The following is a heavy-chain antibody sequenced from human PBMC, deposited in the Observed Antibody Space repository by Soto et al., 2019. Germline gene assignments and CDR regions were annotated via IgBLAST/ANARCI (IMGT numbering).Heavy chain of an antibody. CDR3: ARDRGGGYCTGTSCYSLYMDV. D-gene: IGHD2-2*02. CDR2: IYSGDNT. CDR1: GLTVGRNY. V-gene: IGHV3-66*01. Sequence: EEQLVESGGGLVQPGGSLRLSCAASGLTVGRNYMSWVRQAPGKGLEWVSVIYSGDNTYYADSVKGRFTISRDNSKNTLLLQMNSLRGEDTAVYYCARDRGGGYCTGTSCYSLYMDVWGKGTTVTVSS. J-gene: IGHJ6*04.